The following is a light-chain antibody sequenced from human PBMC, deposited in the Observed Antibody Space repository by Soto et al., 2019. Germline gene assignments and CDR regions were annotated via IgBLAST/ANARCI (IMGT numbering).Light chain of an antibody. CDR3: SSYTTSNTRQIV. V-gene: IGLV2-14*03. J-gene: IGLJ1*01. Sequence: QSVLTQPASVSGSPGRSINISCPGTSSDVGGYNYVSWYQHHPGKAPKLIIYDVSNRPSGVSNPFSGSKSGNTASLTISGLQPEDEADYYCSSYTTSNTRQIVFGTGTKVTVL. CDR1: SSDVGGYNY. CDR2: DVS.